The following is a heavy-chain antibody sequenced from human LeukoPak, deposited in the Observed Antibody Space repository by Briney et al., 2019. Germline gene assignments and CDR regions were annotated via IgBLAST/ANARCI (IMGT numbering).Heavy chain of an antibody. V-gene: IGHV3-7*03. CDR1: GFTISDYW. J-gene: IGHJ5*02. D-gene: IGHD2-2*01. CDR3: ARGSCSSTSWDWFDP. CDR2: IKQDGSEK. Sequence: PGESLRLSCAGSGFTISDYWMTWVRQAPGKGLEWVANIKQDGSEKYYVDSVKGRFAISRDNAKNSLYLQMNSLRAEDTAVYYCARGSCSSTSWDWFDPWGQGTLVTVSS.